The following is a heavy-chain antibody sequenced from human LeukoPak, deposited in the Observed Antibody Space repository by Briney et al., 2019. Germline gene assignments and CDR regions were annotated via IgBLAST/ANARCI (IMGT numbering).Heavy chain of an antibody. D-gene: IGHD2-15*01. CDR3: ARGGGRQLATSHSYFDY. J-gene: IGHJ4*02. CDR1: GGSISGYY. V-gene: IGHV4-4*07. CDR2: IYSSGTT. Sequence: SETLSLTCNVSGGSISGYYWSWIRQPAGKGLEWIGRIYSSGTTNYNPSLKSRLTMSVDTSKNQFSLELRSVTAADTAVYFCARGGGRQLATSHSYFDYWGQGILVPVSS.